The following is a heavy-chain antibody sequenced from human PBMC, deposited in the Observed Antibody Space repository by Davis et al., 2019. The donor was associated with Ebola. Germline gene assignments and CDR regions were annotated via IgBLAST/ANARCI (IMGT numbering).Heavy chain of an antibody. CDR2: SRNKATGYTR. CDR3: ARVPQYCSGGSCYAGGMDV. Sequence: GESLKISCAASGFTFSDHYMDWVRQAPGKGLEWVGRSRNKATGYTREYAASVKGRVTISRDDSKNSVYLQMNSLKTEDTAVYYCARVPQYCSGGSCYAGGMDVWGQGTTVTVSS. CDR1: GFTFSDHY. J-gene: IGHJ6*02. V-gene: IGHV3-72*01. D-gene: IGHD2-15*01.